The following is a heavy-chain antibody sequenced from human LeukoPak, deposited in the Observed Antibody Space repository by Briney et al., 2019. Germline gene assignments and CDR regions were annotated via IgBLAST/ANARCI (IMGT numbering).Heavy chain of an antibody. CDR2: IYYSGST. D-gene: IGHD6-13*01. Sequence: SETLSLTCTVSGGSISSYYWSWIRQPPGKGLEWIGYIYYSGSTNYNPSLKSRVIISVDTSKNQFSLKLSSVTAADTAVYCCARHRVGSSWYSLQHWGQGTLVTVSS. J-gene: IGHJ1*01. CDR3: ARHRVGSSWYSLQH. V-gene: IGHV4-59*08. CDR1: GGSISSYY.